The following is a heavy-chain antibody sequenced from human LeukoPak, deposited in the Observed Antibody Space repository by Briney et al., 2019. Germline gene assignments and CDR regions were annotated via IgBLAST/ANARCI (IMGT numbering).Heavy chain of an antibody. CDR3: SRGGGLRYFDWLFRPFDY. D-gene: IGHD3-9*01. CDR1: GGSFSGYY. Sequence: SETLSLTCAVYGGSFSGYYWSWIRQPPGKGLEWIGEINHSGSTNYNPSLKSRVTISVDTSKNQFSLKLSSVTAADTAVYYCSRGGGLRYFDWLFRPFDYWGQGTLVTVSS. J-gene: IGHJ4*02. CDR2: INHSGST. V-gene: IGHV4-34*01.